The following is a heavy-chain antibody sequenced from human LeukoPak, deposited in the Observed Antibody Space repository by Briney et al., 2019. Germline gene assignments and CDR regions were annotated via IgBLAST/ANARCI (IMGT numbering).Heavy chain of an antibody. CDR3: ARARGLWFGELLFSYYYYYYVDV. D-gene: IGHD3-10*01. CDR1: GYTFTSYG. CDR2: ISAYNGNT. J-gene: IGHJ6*03. Sequence: ASVKVSCKASGYTFTSYGISWVRQAPGQGLEWMGWISAYNGNTNYAQKLQGGVTMTTDTSTSTAYMELRSLRSDDTAVYYCARARGLWFGELLFSYYYYYYVDVWGKGTTVTVSS. V-gene: IGHV1-18*01.